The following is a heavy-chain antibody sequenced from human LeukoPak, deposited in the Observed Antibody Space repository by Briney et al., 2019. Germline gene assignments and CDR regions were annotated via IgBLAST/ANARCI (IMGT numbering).Heavy chain of an antibody. V-gene: IGHV4-59*12. CDR1: GGSISSYY. J-gene: IGHJ4*02. CDR2: IYYSGST. Sequence: PSETLSLTRTVSGGSISSYYWSWIRQPPGKGLEWIGYIYYSGSTNYNPSLKSRVTISVDTSKNQFSLKLSSVTAADTAVYYCARVIGDSGDYFDYWGQGTLVTVSS. CDR3: ARVIGDSGDYFDY. D-gene: IGHD3-3*01.